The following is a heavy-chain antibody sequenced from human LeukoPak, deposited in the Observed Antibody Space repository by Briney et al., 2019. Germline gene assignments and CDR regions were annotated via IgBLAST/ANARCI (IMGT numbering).Heavy chain of an antibody. Sequence: GRSLRLSCTASGFTFGDYAMSWVRQAPGKGLEWVGFIRSKAYGGTTEYAAYVKGRFTISRDDSKSIAYLQMNSLKTEDTAVYYCTRSLVVVAAYFDYWGQGTLVTVSS. D-gene: IGHD2-15*01. CDR1: GFTFGDYA. V-gene: IGHV3-49*04. CDR2: IRSKAYGGTT. CDR3: TRSLVVVAAYFDY. J-gene: IGHJ4*02.